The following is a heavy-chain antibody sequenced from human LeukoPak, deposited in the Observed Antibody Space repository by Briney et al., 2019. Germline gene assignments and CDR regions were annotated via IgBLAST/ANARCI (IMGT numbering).Heavy chain of an antibody. D-gene: IGHD2-2*01. CDR1: GFTFSDYY. V-gene: IGHV3-11*01. CDR3: ASRYCSSTSCPLYYMDV. Sequence: PGGSLRLSCAASGFTFSDYYMSWIRQAPGKGLEWVSYISSSGSTIYYADSVKGRFTISRDNAENSLYLQMNSLRAEDTAVYYCASRYCSSTSCPLYYMDVWGKGTTVTVSS. CDR2: ISSSGSTI. J-gene: IGHJ6*03.